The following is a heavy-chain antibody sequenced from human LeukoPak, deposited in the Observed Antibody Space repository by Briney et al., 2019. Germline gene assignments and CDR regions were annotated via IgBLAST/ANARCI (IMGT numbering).Heavy chain of an antibody. Sequence: SETLSLTCAVYGGSFSGYYWSWIRQPPGKGLEGIGEINHSGSTNYNPSLKSRVTISVDTSKNQFSLKLSSVTAADTAVYYCARRQTYYYGSGSYSYYYYYYMDVWGKGTTVTISS. CDR2: INHSGST. CDR1: GGSFSGYY. V-gene: IGHV4-34*01. D-gene: IGHD3-10*01. CDR3: ARRQTYYYGSGSYSYYYYYYMDV. J-gene: IGHJ6*03.